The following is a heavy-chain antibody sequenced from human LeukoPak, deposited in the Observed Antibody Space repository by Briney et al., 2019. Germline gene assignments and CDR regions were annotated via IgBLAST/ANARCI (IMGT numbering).Heavy chain of an antibody. CDR2: ISSSGSTI. D-gene: IGHD2-2*01. CDR1: GFTFSDYY. V-gene: IGHV3-11*01. Sequence: GGSLRLSCAASGFTFSDYYMSWIRQAPGKGLERVSYISSSGSTIYYADSVKGRFTISRDNAKNSLYLQMNSLRAEDTAVYYCAKDSLPVPDAFDIWGQGTMVTVSS. CDR3: AKDSLPVPDAFDI. J-gene: IGHJ3*02.